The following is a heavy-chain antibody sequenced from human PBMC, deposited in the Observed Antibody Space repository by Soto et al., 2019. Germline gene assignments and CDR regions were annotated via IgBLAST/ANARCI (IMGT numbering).Heavy chain of an antibody. J-gene: IGHJ3*02. V-gene: IGHV3-23*01. CDR1: GFTFSSYA. CDR3: AKSLVLMGYAPNGAFDI. Sequence: GGSLRLSCAASGFTFSSYAMSWVRQAPGKGLEWVSAISGSGGSTYYADSVKGRFTISRDNSKNTLYLQMNSLRAEDTAVYYCAKSLVLMGYAPNGAFDIWGQGTMVTVSS. D-gene: IGHD2-8*01. CDR2: ISGSGGST.